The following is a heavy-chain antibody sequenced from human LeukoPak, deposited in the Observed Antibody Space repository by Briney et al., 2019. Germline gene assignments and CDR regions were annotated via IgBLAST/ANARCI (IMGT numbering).Heavy chain of an antibody. CDR2: INPSGDST. CDR1: GYTFTSYD. Sequence: GASVEVSCKASGYTFTSYDMHWVRQAPGQGLELMGIINPSGDSTSYAQKFQGRGTMTRDTSTSTVYMELSSLRSEDTAVYYCASVLYCGADCYSGRYFFDYWGQGTLVTVSS. D-gene: IGHD2-21*02. V-gene: IGHV1-46*01. J-gene: IGHJ4*02. CDR3: ASVLYCGADCYSGRYFFDY.